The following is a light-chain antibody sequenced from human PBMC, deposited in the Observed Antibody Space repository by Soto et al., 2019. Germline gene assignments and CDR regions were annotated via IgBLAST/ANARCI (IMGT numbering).Light chain of an antibody. CDR2: GAS. V-gene: IGKV3-20*01. CDR3: QQYGSSGT. Sequence: ENVLTQSSGTLSLSPGERATLSCRASQSLSSSYLAWYQQKPGQAPRLLIYGASSRATGIPDRFSGSGSGTDFTLTISRLEPEDFAVYYCQQYGSSGTFGQGTKVDIK. J-gene: IGKJ1*01. CDR1: QSLSSSY.